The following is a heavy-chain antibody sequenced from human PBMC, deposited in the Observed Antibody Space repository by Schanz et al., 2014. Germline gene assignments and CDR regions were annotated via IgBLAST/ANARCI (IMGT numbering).Heavy chain of an antibody. CDR1: GFTFSSYG. D-gene: IGHD3-10*01. Sequence: QVQLVESGGGVVQFGRSLRLSCVASGFTFSSYGMHWVRQAPGKGLEWVAVIWYDENNKYYADSVKGRFTMSRDNSKDTLYLQTNSLRAEDRAVYYCARASCRRKIDFDYWGRGTLVTVSS. CDR3: ARASCRRKIDFDY. J-gene: IGHJ4*02. CDR2: IWYDENNK. V-gene: IGHV3-33*01.